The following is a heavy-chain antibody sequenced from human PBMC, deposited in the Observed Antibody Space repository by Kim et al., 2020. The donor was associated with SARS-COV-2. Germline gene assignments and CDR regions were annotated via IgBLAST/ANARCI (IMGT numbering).Heavy chain of an antibody. V-gene: IGHV3-48*02. Sequence: GGSLRLSCAASGFTFSSYSMNWVRQAPGKGLEWVSYISSSSSTIYYADSVKGRFTISRDNAKNSLYLQMNSLRDEDTAVYYCARGSIAAAGTDFDYWGQGTLVTVSS. J-gene: IGHJ4*02. CDR1: GFTFSSYS. D-gene: IGHD6-13*01. CDR3: ARGSIAAAGTDFDY. CDR2: ISSSSSTI.